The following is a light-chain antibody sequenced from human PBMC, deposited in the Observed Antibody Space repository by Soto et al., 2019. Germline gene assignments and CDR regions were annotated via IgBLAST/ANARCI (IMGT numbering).Light chain of an antibody. CDR3: QKYHTAPIT. Sequence: DIPMTQSPSSLSASVGDRVTITCRASQGIGNYLAWYQQKPGKGPKLLIYAASTLQSGVPSRFSGSASGTDFTLTISSLQPEDVATYYCQKYHTAPITFGQGTRLEIK. V-gene: IGKV1-27*01. CDR1: QGIGNY. CDR2: AAS. J-gene: IGKJ5*01.